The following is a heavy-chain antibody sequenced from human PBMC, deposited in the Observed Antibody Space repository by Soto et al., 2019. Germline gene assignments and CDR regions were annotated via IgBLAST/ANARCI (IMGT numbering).Heavy chain of an antibody. D-gene: IGHD6-19*01. Sequence: QAQLEQSGGEVKKPGSSVKVSCKASRVAFSKFIVTWVRQAPGLGLEWVGGIIPIFGTANYAQKFERRVMITADESTSTSYMEVNNLRSEDTAVYYCAKVRYSSPMGYYYGMDVWGQGTTVTVSS. CDR1: RVAFSKFI. CDR2: IIPIFGTA. V-gene: IGHV1-69*01. J-gene: IGHJ6*02. CDR3: AKVRYSSPMGYYYGMDV.